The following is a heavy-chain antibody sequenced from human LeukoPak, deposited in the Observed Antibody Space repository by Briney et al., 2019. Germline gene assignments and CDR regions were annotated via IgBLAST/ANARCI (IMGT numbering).Heavy chain of an antibody. CDR2: IKQEGSEK. CDR1: GFTFSSYW. J-gene: IGHJ6*02. CDR3: ARPDYGSGSYSITYYYYGMDV. V-gene: IGHV3-7*01. D-gene: IGHD3-10*01. Sequence: GGSLRLSCAASGFTFSSYWMSWVRQAPGKGLEWVANIKQEGSEKYYVDSVKGRFTISRDNAKNSLYLQMNSLRAEDTAVYYCARPDYGSGSYSITYYYYGMDVWGQGTTVTVSS.